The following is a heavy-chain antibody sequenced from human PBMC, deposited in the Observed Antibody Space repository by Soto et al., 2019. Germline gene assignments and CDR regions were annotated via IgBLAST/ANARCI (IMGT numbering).Heavy chain of an antibody. CDR3: ARGRHDSSLSSAEYFQR. Sequence: QVQLVQSGTEVKKPGASVKVSCKASGYTFTNYAINWVRQAPGQGLEWMGWISAYNGNTNYAQKLQGRVTMTTDTSTTTAYMELRSLKSDDTAVYYCARGRHDSSLSSAEYFQRWGQGTLVTVSS. CDR2: ISAYNGNT. CDR1: GYTFTNYA. V-gene: IGHV1-18*01. J-gene: IGHJ1*01. D-gene: IGHD6-6*01.